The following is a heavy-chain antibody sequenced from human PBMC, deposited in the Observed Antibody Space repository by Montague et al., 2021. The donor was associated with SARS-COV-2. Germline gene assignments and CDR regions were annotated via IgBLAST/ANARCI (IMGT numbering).Heavy chain of an antibody. Sequence: SLRLSCAASGFTFTSYWMAWVRQAPGKGLEWVASLKENGSEKYILDSVKGRFTISRDNAKDSLYLQMNSLRAEDTAVYCCAREPRVVAATLWFDPWGQGTQVTVSS. V-gene: IGHV3-7*01. CDR2: LKENGSEK. D-gene: IGHD2-15*01. J-gene: IGHJ5*02. CDR3: AREPRVVAATLWFDP. CDR1: GFTFTSYW.